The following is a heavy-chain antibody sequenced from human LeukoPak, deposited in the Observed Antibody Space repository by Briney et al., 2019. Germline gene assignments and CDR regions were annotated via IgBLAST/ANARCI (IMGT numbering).Heavy chain of an antibody. CDR3: ARDGGFSEGYGFDY. V-gene: IGHV4-39*07. CDR2: ISYSGST. Sequence: SETLSLTCTVSGGSFSASNYFWAWIRQPPGKGLEWIGTISYSGSTFYNPSLKSRVTISVDTSKKQFSLKMASVTAADTAVYYCARDGGFSEGYGFDYWGQGTLVTVSS. J-gene: IGHJ4*02. CDR1: GGSFSASNYF. D-gene: IGHD2-15*01.